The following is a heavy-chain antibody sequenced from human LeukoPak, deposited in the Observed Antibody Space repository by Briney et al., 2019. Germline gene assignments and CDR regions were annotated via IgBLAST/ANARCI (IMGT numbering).Heavy chain of an antibody. V-gene: IGHV5-51*01. CDR2: IYPGDSVT. CDR3: ARRPNPDFDY. CDR1: GYRFTNYW. Sequence: GESLKISCKGSGYRFTNYWIGWVRQMPGKGLEWMGIIYPGDSVTRYSPSFEGQVTISADKSISTAYLQWSSLKASDTAMYYCARRPNPDFDYWGQGTLVTVSS. J-gene: IGHJ4*02.